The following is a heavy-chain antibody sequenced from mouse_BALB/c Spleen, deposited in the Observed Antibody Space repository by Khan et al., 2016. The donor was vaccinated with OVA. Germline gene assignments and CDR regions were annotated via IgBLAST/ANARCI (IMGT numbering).Heavy chain of an antibody. CDR2: IYPGNGYT. V-gene: IGHV1S134*01. Sequence: VQLQQSGAELGRPGSSVKLSCKTSGFTFTSYGIKWVKQRPGQGLEWIGYIYPGNGYTVYNEKFQGKATLTSDPSSSTAYRQLRSRTSEDSAIYFGAAADYRNYFDYWGQGTTLTVSS. D-gene: IGHD2-14*01. CDR3: AAADYRNYFDY. J-gene: IGHJ2*01. CDR1: GFTFTSYG.